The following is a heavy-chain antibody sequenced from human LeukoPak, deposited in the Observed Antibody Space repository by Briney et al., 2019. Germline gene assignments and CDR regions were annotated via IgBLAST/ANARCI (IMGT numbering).Heavy chain of an antibody. J-gene: IGHJ4*02. V-gene: IGHV4-4*07. Sequence: PSETLSLTCTVSGGSISSYYWSWIRQPAGKGLEWIGRIYTSGSTNYNPSLKSRVTMSVDTSKNQFSLKLSSVTAADTAVCYCARTIGYCSSTSCYENFDYWGQGTLVTVSS. CDR1: GGSISSYY. D-gene: IGHD2-2*01. CDR3: ARTIGYCSSTSCYENFDY. CDR2: IYTSGST.